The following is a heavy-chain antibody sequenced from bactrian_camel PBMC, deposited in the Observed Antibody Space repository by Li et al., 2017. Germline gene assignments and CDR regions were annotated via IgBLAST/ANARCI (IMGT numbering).Heavy chain of an antibody. D-gene: IGHD4*01. V-gene: IGHV3-3*01. CDR2: ILLRGDDT. J-gene: IGHJ4*01. CDR3: AADFTHAICNSFELATYNY. CDR1: GYTYSSYC. Sequence: HVQLVESGGGSVQAGGSLRLSCAASGYTYSSYCMGWFSQAPGKEREGVAAILLRGDDTAYADAVKGRFTISLDNAKNTLYLRMNSLKPEDTALYYCAADFTHAICNSFELATYNYWGQGTQVTVS.